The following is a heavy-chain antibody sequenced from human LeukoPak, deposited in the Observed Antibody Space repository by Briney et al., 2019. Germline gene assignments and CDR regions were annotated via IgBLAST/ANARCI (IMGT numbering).Heavy chain of an antibody. V-gene: IGHV4-34*01. D-gene: IGHD3-10*01. Sequence: NPSETLSLTCAVYGGSFSGYYWSWIRQPPGKGLEWIGEINHSGSTNYNPSLKSRVTISVDTSKNQFSLKLSSVTAADTAVYYCARRASMVRGVIDYWGQGTLVTVSS. CDR2: INHSGST. J-gene: IGHJ4*02. CDR1: GGSFSGYY. CDR3: ARRASMVRGVIDY.